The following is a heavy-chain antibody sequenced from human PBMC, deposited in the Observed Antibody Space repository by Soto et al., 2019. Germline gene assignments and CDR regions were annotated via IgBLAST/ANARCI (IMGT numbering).Heavy chain of an antibody. V-gene: IGHV4-31*03. CDR1: GASISSGGYY. CDR2: IHNSGST. Sequence: SETLSLTCTVSGASISSGGYYWSWIRQHPGKGLEWIGYIHNSGSTNYNPSLKSRVTISLDTSQNQFSLKMTSATAADTAEYFCATAASSGYYLISWGQGTLVTVSS. J-gene: IGHJ4*02. D-gene: IGHD3-22*01. CDR3: ATAASSGYYLIS.